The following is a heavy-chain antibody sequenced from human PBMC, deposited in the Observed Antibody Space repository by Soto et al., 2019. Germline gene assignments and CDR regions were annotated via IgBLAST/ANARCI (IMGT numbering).Heavy chain of an antibody. D-gene: IGHD6-19*01. Sequence: PSETLSLTCTVSGGSISSSSYYWGWIRQPPGKGLEWIGSIYYSGSTYYNPSLKSRVTISVDTSKNQFSLKLSSVTAADTAVYYCARLSIAVAGTPDGFDPWGQGTLVTVSS. J-gene: IGHJ5*02. CDR2: IYYSGST. V-gene: IGHV4-39*01. CDR1: GGSISSSSYY. CDR3: ARLSIAVAGTPDGFDP.